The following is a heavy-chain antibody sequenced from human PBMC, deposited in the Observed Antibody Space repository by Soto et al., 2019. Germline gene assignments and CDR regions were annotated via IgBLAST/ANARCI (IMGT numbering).Heavy chain of an antibody. D-gene: IGHD1-1*01. CDR3: ARGLEPLGDAFDI. CDR2: MNPNSGNT. V-gene: IGHV1-8*01. CDR1: GYSITSYH. Sequence: PMKDYWKDSGYSITSYHTYWVRKATGQGLEWLGWMNPNSGNTGYAQKFQGRVTMTRKTSISTAYMELSSLRSEDTAVYYCARGLEPLGDAFDIWGQGTLVTVSS. J-gene: IGHJ3*02.